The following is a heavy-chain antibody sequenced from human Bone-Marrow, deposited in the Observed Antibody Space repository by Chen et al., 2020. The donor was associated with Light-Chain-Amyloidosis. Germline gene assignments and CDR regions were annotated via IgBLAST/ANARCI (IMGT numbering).Heavy chain of an antibody. V-gene: IGHV5-51*01. CDR2: IYPDDSGA. CDR1: GYTFPNYW. J-gene: IGHJ4*02. CDR3: ARRRDGYNFDY. Sequence: EVQLEQSGPEVKKPGESLKISCKGSGYTFPNYWIGWVRQMPGKGLEWMGVIYPDDSGARYSPSVGAHVPISADKPITTAYLQLRSLTASDTAMYYWARRRDGYNFDYWGQGTLVPVSS. D-gene: IGHD5-12*01.